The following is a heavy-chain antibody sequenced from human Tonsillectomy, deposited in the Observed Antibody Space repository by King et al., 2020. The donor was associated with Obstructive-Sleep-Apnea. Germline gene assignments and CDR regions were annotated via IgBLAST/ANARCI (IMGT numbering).Heavy chain of an antibody. D-gene: IGHD3-22*01. CDR3: ARVKFEDSSGYYYFDY. CDR1: GGSISSYY. Sequence: QLQESGPGLVKPSETLSLTCTVSGGSISSYYWSWIRQPPGKGLEWIGDIYYSGSSNYNPSLKSRVTISVDTSKNQFSLKLGSVTAADTAVYYCARVKFEDSSGYYYFDYWGQGTLVTVSS. J-gene: IGHJ4*02. CDR2: IYYSGSS. V-gene: IGHV4-59*01.